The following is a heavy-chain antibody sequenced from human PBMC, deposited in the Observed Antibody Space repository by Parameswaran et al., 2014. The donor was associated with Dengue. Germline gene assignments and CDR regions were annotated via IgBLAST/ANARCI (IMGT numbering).Heavy chain of an antibody. CDR2: INQDGTGK. D-gene: IGHD2-21*02. CDR3: AKAVGDWEWFDP. V-gene: IGHV3-7*03. J-gene: IGHJ5*02. Sequence: WIRQPPGKGLEWVANINQDGTGKYYVDSVKGRFTISRDNARNSVFLQMNSLRAEDTAVYYCAKAVGDWEWFDPWGQGTLVTVSS.